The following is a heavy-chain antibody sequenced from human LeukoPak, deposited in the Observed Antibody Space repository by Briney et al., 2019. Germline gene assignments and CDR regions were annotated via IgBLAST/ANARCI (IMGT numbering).Heavy chain of an antibody. Sequence: GGSLRLSCAASGFTFSSYAMSWVRQAPGKGLEWVSAISGSGGSTYYADSVKGRSTISRDNSKNTLYLQMNSLRAEDTAVYYCAKDGRRGYSYGYYPDYWGQGTLVTVSS. CDR2: ISGSGGST. CDR3: AKDGRRGYSYGYYPDY. CDR1: GFTFSSYA. D-gene: IGHD5-18*01. J-gene: IGHJ4*02. V-gene: IGHV3-23*01.